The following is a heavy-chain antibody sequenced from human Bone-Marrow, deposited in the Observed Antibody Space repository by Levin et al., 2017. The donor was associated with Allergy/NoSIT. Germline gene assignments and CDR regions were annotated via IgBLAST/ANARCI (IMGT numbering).Heavy chain of an antibody. J-gene: IGHJ5*01. V-gene: IGHV3-23*01. CDR3: GKTASLLDS. CDR2: LSGGSSGT. Sequence: GGSLRLSCAASGFTFSNYAMTWVRQAPGKGLEWVSTLSGGSSGTFYADSVKGRFTISRDNSKSTLYLQMNSLRAEDTALYYCGKTASLLDSWGQGTRVTVSA. D-gene: IGHD1-26*01. CDR1: GFTFSNYA.